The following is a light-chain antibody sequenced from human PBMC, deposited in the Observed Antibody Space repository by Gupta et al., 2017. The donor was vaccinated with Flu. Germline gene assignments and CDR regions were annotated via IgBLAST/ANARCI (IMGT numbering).Light chain of an antibody. CDR2: GVT. CDR3: SSCISSTTLV. CDR1: SSDIGSYNY. J-gene: IGLJ2*01. Sequence: QSALTQPAAAAGSAGQSITISCTGTSSDIGSYNYVSWYQQHPGQAPKLLIYGVTNRPSGVSDRFSASKSGDTASLTISGLQAEDEADYYCSSCISSTTLVFGGGTKLTVL. V-gene: IGLV2-14*01.